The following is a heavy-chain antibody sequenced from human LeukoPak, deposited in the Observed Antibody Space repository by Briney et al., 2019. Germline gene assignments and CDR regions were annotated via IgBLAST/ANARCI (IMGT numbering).Heavy chain of an antibody. CDR1: GFSVSDNY. Sequence: GGSLRLSCAASGFSVSDNYMSWVRQAPGKGLEWVSLIYRGGSTYFADSVKGRFTISRDNSKNTLYLQMNSLRDEDTAVYYCARDGLFQRAVITPSGQSYYGMDVWGQGTTVTVSS. V-gene: IGHV3-53*01. D-gene: IGHD4-23*01. J-gene: IGHJ6*02. CDR2: IYRGGST. CDR3: ARDGLFQRAVITPSGQSYYGMDV.